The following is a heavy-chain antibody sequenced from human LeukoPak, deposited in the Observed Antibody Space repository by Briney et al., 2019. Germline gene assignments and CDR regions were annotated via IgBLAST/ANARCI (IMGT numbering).Heavy chain of an antibody. CDR2: IWYDGSIK. D-gene: IGHD3-22*01. V-gene: IGHV3-33*01. Sequence: GRSLRLSCAASGFTFTNYGMHWVRQAPGKGLEWVAVIWYDGSIKYYADSVKGRFTISRDNSKNTVYLQMDSLRAEDTAVYYWARPYYYDNSVTPDYWGQEPLVTAPS. J-gene: IGHJ4*02. CDR1: GFTFTNYG. CDR3: ARPYYYDNSVTPDY.